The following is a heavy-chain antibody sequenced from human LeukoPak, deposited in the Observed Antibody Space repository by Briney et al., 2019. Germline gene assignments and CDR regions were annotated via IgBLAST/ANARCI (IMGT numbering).Heavy chain of an antibody. CDR2: ISSNGGST. V-gene: IGHV3-64*01. J-gene: IGHJ2*01. Sequence: PGGSLRLSCAASGFTFSSYAMHWVRQAPGKGLEYVSAISSNGGSTYYANSVKGRFTISRDNSKNTLYLQMGSLRAEDMAVYYCASSSSSWRGDWYFDLWGRGTLVTVSS. CDR1: GFTFSSYA. D-gene: IGHD6-13*01. CDR3: ASSSSSWRGDWYFDL.